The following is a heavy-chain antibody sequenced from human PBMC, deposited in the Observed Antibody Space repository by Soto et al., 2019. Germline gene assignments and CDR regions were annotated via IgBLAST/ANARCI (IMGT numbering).Heavy chain of an antibody. CDR1: GYSFSNFG. J-gene: IGHJ4*02. CDR3: ARDRTLVTATRALDF. Sequence: QVQLVQSGGEVKKPGASVKVSCKASGYSFSNFGISWVRQAPGQGLEWLGWISAFNSNTKYAPTFRGRVTMTTDTSSSTAYMELTSLTSDDTAVYYCARDRTLVTATRALDFWGQGTLVTVSS. D-gene: IGHD2-21*02. CDR2: ISAFNSNT. V-gene: IGHV1-18*01.